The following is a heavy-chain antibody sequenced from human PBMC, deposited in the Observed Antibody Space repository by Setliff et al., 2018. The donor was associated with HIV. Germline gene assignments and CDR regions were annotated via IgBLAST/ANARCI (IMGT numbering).Heavy chain of an antibody. CDR2: INAGNGDT. CDR3: ARFGPLRYFDH. Sequence: ASVKVSCKTSGFIFTHYAVHWVRQAPGQGLEWMGWINAGNGDTRYSQKFQGSVTFTRDTSASTAYMEVTGLRSEDTAVYYCARFGPLRYFDHWGQGTLVTVS. V-gene: IGHV1-3*01. J-gene: IGHJ4*02. D-gene: IGHD4-17*01. CDR1: GFIFTHYA.